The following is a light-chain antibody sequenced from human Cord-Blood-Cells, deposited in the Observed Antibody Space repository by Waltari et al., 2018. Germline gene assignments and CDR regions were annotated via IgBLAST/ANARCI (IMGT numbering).Light chain of an antibody. CDR3: QQRSNWYT. CDR2: DAS. Sequence: EIVLTQSPATLSLSPGERATLSCRPSQSVSSYLAWYQQKPGQAPRLLIYDASNRATGIPARFSGSGSGTDFTLTISSREPEDFAVYYCQQRSNWYTFGQGTKLEIK. V-gene: IGKV3-11*01. CDR1: QSVSSY. J-gene: IGKJ2*01.